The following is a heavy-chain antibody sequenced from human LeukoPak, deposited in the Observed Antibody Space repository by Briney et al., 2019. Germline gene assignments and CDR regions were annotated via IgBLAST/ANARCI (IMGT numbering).Heavy chain of an antibody. V-gene: IGHV3-11*01. D-gene: IGHD2-21*02. CDR3: ARARFQSLVTWYFDY. J-gene: IGHJ4*02. Sequence: GGSLRLSCAASGFTFSDYYMSWIRQAPGKGLEWVSYISSSGSTIYYADSVKGRFTISRDNAKNSLYLQMNSLRAEDTAVYYCARARFQSLVTWYFDYWGQGTLVTVSS. CDR1: GFTFSDYY. CDR2: ISSSGSTI.